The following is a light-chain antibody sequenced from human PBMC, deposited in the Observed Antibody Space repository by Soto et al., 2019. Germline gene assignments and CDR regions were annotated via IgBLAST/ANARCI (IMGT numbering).Light chain of an antibody. CDR1: QSVSNN. J-gene: IGKJ1*01. Sequence: VVLPQSPGTLSLSPGARATLSSRASQSVSNNYLAWYQQKPGQAPRLLIYAASTRATGIPVRFSGSGSETEFTLTISSLQSEDSAVYFCQQYANWPKTFGQGTKVDIK. V-gene: IGKV3-15*01. CDR2: AAS. CDR3: QQYANWPKT.